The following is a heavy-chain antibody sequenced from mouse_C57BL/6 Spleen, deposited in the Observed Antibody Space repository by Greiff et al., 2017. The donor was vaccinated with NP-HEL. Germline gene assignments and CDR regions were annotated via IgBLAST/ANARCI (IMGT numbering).Heavy chain of an antibody. D-gene: IGHD1-1*01. CDR3: ARGDYGSDYAMDY. CDR1: GYAFSSSW. CDR2: IYPGDGDT. V-gene: IGHV1-82*01. J-gene: IGHJ4*01. Sequence: VQLQQSGPELVKPGASVKISCKASGYAFSSSWMNWVKQRPGKGLEWIGRIYPGDGDTNYNGKFKGKATLTADKSSSTAYRQLSSLTSEDSAVYFCARGDYGSDYAMDYWGQGTSVTVSS.